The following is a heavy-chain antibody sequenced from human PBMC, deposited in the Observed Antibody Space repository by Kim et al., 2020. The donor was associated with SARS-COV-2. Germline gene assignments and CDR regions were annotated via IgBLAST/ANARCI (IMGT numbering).Heavy chain of an antibody. CDR2: IQQDGSEI. CDR3: ARDSDWSFDY. J-gene: IGHJ4*02. Sequence: GGSLRLSCAASGFTFSHYWMSWVRQAPGKGPEWVANIQQDGSEINYVDSMKGRFTVSRDNAKNSLYPQMNSLRVDDTAVYYCARDSDWSFDYWGQGTLVT. CDR1: GFTFSHYW. D-gene: IGHD3-9*01. V-gene: IGHV3-7*03.